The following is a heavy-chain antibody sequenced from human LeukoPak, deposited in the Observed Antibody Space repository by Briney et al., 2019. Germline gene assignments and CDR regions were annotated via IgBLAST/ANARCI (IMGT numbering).Heavy chain of an antibody. CDR1: GFTFSSYG. J-gene: IGHJ4*02. CDR3: ARDLGPRNPIAAAGMDY. D-gene: IGHD6-13*01. CDR2: IWYDGSNK. Sequence: PGRSLRLSCAASGFTFSSYGMHWVRQAPGKGLEWVAVIWYDGSNKYYADSVKGRFTISRDNSKNTLYLQMNSLRAEDTAVYYCARDLGPRNPIAAAGMDYWGQGTLVTVSS. V-gene: IGHV3-33*01.